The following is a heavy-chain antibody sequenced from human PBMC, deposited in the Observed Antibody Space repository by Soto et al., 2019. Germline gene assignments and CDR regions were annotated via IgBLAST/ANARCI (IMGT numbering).Heavy chain of an antibody. CDR3: VRAAGYSGNDYVYYYGMDV. Sequence: QVQLVESGGGVVQPGRSLRLSCAASGFTFSSYGMHWVRQAPGKGLEWVAVVWYDGGNNYYADSVKGRFTISRDNSKNTLYLQMNSLRDEDTAVYYCVRAAGYSGNDYVYYYGMDVWGQGTTVTVSS. D-gene: IGHD5-12*01. CDR1: GFTFSSYG. V-gene: IGHV3-33*01. J-gene: IGHJ6*02. CDR2: VWYDGGNN.